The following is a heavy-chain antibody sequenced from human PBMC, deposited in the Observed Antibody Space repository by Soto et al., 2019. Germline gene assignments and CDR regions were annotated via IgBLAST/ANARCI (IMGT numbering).Heavy chain of an antibody. CDR2: IRCNGSPP. J-gene: IGHJ4*02. Sequence: PGGSLRLSCSASGFTFSSYAMHWVRQAPGKGLEYVSGIRCNGSPPFYADSVKGRFTISRDNSKNTLYLQMSSLSADDTAVYYCVKSRGGNNFAFFDWGQGALVTVSS. D-gene: IGHD5-12*01. V-gene: IGHV3-64D*06. CDR3: VKSRGGNNFAFFD. CDR1: GFTFSSYA.